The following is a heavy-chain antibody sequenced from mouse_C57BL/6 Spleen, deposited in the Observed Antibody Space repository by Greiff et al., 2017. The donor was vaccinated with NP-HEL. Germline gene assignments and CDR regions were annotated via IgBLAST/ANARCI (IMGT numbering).Heavy chain of an antibody. V-gene: IGHV5-4*03. CDR1: GFTFSSYA. CDR3: ASSGTWFAY. CDR2: ISDGGSYT. D-gene: IGHD4-1*01. Sequence: DVKLVESGGGLVKPGGSLKLSCAASGFTFSSYAMSWVRQTPEKRLEWVATISDGGSYTSYPDNVKGRFTISRDNAKNNLYLQMSHLKSEDTAMYYCASSGTWFAYWGQGTLVTVSA. J-gene: IGHJ3*01.